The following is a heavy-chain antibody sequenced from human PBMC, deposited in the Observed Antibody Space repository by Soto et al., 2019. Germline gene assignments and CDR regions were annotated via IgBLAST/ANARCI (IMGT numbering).Heavy chain of an antibody. Sequence: GGSLRLSCEASGFTLSSYSMNWVRQAPGKGLEWVAYISTSSRTIYYADSVKGRFTISRDNANNSLYLQMNSLRAEDTAVYYCARSLATIAEGDYWGQGTLVTVSS. CDR3: ARSLATIAEGDY. V-gene: IGHV3-48*01. D-gene: IGHD6-13*01. CDR1: GFTLSSYS. CDR2: ISTSSRTI. J-gene: IGHJ4*02.